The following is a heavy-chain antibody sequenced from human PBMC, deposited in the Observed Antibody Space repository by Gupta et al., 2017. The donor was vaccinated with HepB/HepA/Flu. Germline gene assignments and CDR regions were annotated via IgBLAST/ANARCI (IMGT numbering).Heavy chain of an antibody. CDR3: ARASKSYGGVGYCGMDV. J-gene: IGHJ6*02. V-gene: IGHV3-13*01. Sequence: EVQLVQSGGGLVQPGGSLRLSCAASGFTFSSYAIHWVRQATGKGLEWVSAIGTAGDTYYPGSVKGRFTISRENAKKSLYLQMNSLSAGDAAVYYCARASKSYGGVGYCGMDVWGQGTTVTVSS. CDR1: GFTFSSYA. D-gene: IGHD4-17*01. CDR2: IGTAGDT.